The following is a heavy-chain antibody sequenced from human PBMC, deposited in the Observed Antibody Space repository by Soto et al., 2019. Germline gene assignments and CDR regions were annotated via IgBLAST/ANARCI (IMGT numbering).Heavy chain of an antibody. CDR2: IGGSGGST. V-gene: IGHV3-23*01. CDR3: AKDRLAGTRSLDY. Sequence: LRLSCAASGFTFSTYATSWVRQAPGKGLEWVSTIGGSGGSTYYADSVKGRFTISRDNSKNTLYLQMNSLRAEDTAVYYCAKDRLAGTRSLDYWGQGTLVTVSS. CDR1: GFTFSTYA. J-gene: IGHJ4*02. D-gene: IGHD6-19*01.